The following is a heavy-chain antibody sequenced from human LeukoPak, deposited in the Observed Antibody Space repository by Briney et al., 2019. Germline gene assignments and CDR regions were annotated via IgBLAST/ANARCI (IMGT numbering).Heavy chain of an antibody. CDR1: GFTFRSYE. D-gene: IGHD2-15*01. Sequence: GGSLRLSCAASGFTFRSYEMNWVRQAPGKGLEWVSYISSSGTIYYADSVKGRFTIPRDNAKNSLYLHMNSLRAEDTAVYYCARGGYCSGGTCYSYNAFDLWGQGTMVTVSS. J-gene: IGHJ3*01. CDR3: ARGGYCSGGTCYSYNAFDL. V-gene: IGHV3-48*03. CDR2: ISSSGTI.